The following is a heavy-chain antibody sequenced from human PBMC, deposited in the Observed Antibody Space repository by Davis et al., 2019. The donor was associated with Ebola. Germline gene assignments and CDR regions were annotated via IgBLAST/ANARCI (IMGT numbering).Heavy chain of an antibody. J-gene: IGHJ6*03. D-gene: IGHD1-26*01. CDR1: GYTFTGYY. Sequence: ASVKVSCKASGYTFTGYYMHWVRQAPGQGLEWMGWINPNSGGTNYAQKLQGRVTMTTDTSTSTAYMELRSLRSDDTAVYYCARDGVGATIRYYYMDVWGKGTTVTVSS. CDR3: ARDGVGATIRYYYMDV. CDR2: INPNSGGT. V-gene: IGHV1-2*02.